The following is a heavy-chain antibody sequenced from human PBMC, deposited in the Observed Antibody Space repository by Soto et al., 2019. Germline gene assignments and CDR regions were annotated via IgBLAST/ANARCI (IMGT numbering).Heavy chain of an antibody. V-gene: IGHV4-31*03. D-gene: IGHD4-17*01. J-gene: IGHJ4*02. CDR1: GGSISSGGYY. CDR2: IYYSGST. Sequence: QVQLQESGPGLVKPSQTLSLTCTVSGGSISSGGYYWSWIRQHPGKGLEWIGYIYYSGSTYYNPSLKSRVTISGDTSKNHFSLKLSSVTAADTAVYYCARSPEATVTAFDYWGQGTLVTVSS. CDR3: ARSPEATVTAFDY.